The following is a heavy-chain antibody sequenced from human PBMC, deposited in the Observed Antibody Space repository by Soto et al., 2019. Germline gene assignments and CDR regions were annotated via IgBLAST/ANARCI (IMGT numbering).Heavy chain of an antibody. CDR1: EFTFSSYS. CDR2: VNGAGDIT. D-gene: IGHD3-3*01. CDR3: ARGHFGVTMDV. J-gene: IGHJ6*02. V-gene: IGHV3-23*01. Sequence: EVQLLESGGGLVQPGGSLRLSCAASEFTFSSYSMIWARQAPGKGLEWVSGVNGAGDITYYAESLQGRFTISRDNSKNPLYLQMNSLRVEDTAVFYCARGHFGVTMDVCGQGTTLTVSS.